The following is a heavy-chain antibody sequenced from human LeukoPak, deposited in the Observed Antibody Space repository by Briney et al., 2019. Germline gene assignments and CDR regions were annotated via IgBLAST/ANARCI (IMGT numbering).Heavy chain of an antibody. D-gene: IGHD4-17*01. J-gene: IGHJ3*02. V-gene: IGHV4-59*11. CDR3: SRDLVTVTKGFDI. CDR1: GDSFSSHY. Sequence: SETLSLTCTVSGDSFSSHYWTWIRQPPGKGLEWVGYISYIGSTNYSPSLKSRVTISIDTFKNQFSLKLTSVTAADTAVYYCSRDLVTVTKGFDIWGQGTMVSVSS. CDR2: ISYIGST.